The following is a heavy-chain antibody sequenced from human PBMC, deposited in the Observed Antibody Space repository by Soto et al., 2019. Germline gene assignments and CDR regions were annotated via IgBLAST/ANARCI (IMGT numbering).Heavy chain of an antibody. CDR3: ATSGGGWYLY. CDR1: GYTFSSYD. J-gene: IGHJ4*01. V-gene: IGHV1-8*01. Sequence: SSVKVSCKASGYTFSSYDINWVRQATGQGLEWMGWLNPNSGDTGYAQKFQGRVTLTRNTSINTAYIELSSLTSDDTAVYYCATSGGGWYLYWG. CDR2: LNPNSGDT. D-gene: IGHD6-19*01.